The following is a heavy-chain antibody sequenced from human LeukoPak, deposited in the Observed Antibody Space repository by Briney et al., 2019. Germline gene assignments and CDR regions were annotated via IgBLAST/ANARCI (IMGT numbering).Heavy chain of an antibody. CDR1: GGTFSSYA. V-gene: IGHV1-69*05. D-gene: IGHD3-10*01. Sequence: SVKVSCKASGGTFSSYAISWVRQAPGQGLEWMGGIIPIFGTANYAQKFQGRVTMTRDTSISTAYMELRSLRSDDTAVYYCVRDGEGVAISVNYWFDPWGQGTLVTVSS. CDR3: VRDGEGVAISVNYWFDP. CDR2: IIPIFGTA. J-gene: IGHJ5*02.